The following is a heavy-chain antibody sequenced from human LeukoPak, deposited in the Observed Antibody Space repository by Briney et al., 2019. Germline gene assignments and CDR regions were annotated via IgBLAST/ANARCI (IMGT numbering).Heavy chain of an antibody. V-gene: IGHV3-21*01. D-gene: IGHD2-2*01. CDR1: GFTFSSYS. CDR3: AGDSHIVVVPAAVQGWFDP. J-gene: IGHJ5*02. CDR2: ISSSSSYI. Sequence: SGGSLRLSCAASGFTFSSYSMNWVRQAPGKGLEWVSSISSSSSYIYYADSVKGRFTISRDNAKNSLYLQMNSLRAEDTAVYYCAGDSHIVVVPAAVQGWFDPWGQGTLVTVSS.